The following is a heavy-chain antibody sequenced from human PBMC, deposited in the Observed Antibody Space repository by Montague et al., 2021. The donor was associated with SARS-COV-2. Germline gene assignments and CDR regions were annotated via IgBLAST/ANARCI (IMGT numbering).Heavy chain of an antibody. Sequence: SPRLSCAASGFTFSSYAMHWVRQAPGKGLEWVALISYDGSNKYYADSVKGRFTISRDNSKNTLYLQMNSLRAEDTAVYYCARDSGSSFDPWGQGTLVTVSS. J-gene: IGHJ5*02. CDR2: ISYDGSNK. V-gene: IGHV3-30*04. D-gene: IGHD1-26*01. CDR3: ARDSGSSFDP. CDR1: GFTFSSYA.